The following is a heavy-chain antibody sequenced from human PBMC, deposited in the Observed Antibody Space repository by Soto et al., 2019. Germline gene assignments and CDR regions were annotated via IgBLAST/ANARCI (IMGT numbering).Heavy chain of an antibody. CDR2: IYYSGST. Sequence: SETLSLTCTVSGGSISSGDYYWGWIRQPPGKGLEWIGSIYYSGSTYYNPSLKSRVTISVDTSKKQFSLKLSSVTAADTAVYYCARHLQTVTTRSYDYWGQGTLVTVSS. V-gene: IGHV4-39*01. CDR1: GGSISSGDYY. J-gene: IGHJ4*02. D-gene: IGHD4-4*01. CDR3: ARHLQTVTTRSYDY.